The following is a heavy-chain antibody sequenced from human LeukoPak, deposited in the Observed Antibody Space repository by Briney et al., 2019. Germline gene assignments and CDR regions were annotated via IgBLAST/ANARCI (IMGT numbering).Heavy chain of an antibody. CDR1: GFTFSSYW. J-gene: IGHJ4*02. D-gene: IGHD3-3*01. CDR2: IKQDGSEK. Sequence: SGGSLRLSCAASGFTFSSYWMSWVRQAPGKGLEWVANIKQDGSEKYYVDSVKGRFTISRDNAKNSLYLQMNSLRAEDTAVYYCARGALFGVVPLPFDYWGQGTLVTVSS. CDR3: ARGALFGVVPLPFDY. V-gene: IGHV3-7*03.